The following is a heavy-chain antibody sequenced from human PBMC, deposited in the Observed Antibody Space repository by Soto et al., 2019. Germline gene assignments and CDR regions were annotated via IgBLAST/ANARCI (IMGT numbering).Heavy chain of an antibody. D-gene: IGHD6-19*01. CDR3: ASATSIAVAGTET. CDR2: ISFYNGHT. CDR1: GDTVTKYG. Sequence: QVQLVQSGGEVKKPGASVKVSCKASGDTVTKYGISWVRQAPGQGLEWLGWISFYNGHTNYALKFQDRSTFTTDTSTSTASMELRSLTSDDTAVYYCASATSIAVAGTETWGQGPLVTVSS. V-gene: IGHV1-18*01. J-gene: IGHJ4*02.